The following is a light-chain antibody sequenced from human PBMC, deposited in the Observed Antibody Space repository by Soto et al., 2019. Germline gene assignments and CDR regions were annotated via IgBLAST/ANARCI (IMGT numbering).Light chain of an antibody. V-gene: IGKV3-20*01. J-gene: IGKJ3*01. Sequence: EIGLTQSPGTLSLSPGERATLSCRASQSVSSSYLAWYQQKPGQAPRHLIYGASSRATGIPDRFSGSGSGTDFTLTISRLQPEDFAVYYCQQYGSSLLFTFGPGTKVDIK. CDR2: GAS. CDR1: QSVSSSY. CDR3: QQYGSSLLFT.